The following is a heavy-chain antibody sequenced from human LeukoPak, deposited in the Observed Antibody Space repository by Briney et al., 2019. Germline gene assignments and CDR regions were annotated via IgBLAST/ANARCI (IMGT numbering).Heavy chain of an antibody. Sequence: PGGSLRLSCAASGFTFSTYWMHWVRQAPGKGLEWVSAISGSGGSTYYADSVKGRFTISRDNSKNTLYLQMNSLRAEDTAVYYCAKADEDIVVVVAATSLDYWGQGTLVTVSS. CDR3: AKADEDIVVVVAATSLDY. CDR2: ISGSGGST. V-gene: IGHV3-23*01. D-gene: IGHD2-15*01. CDR1: GFTFSTYW. J-gene: IGHJ4*02.